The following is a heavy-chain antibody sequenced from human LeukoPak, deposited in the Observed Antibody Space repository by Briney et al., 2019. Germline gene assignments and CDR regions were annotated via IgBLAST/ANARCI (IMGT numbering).Heavy chain of an antibody. CDR3: ARAVGGDGSGSL. CDR1: GDSINTYY. CDR2: IYYRVTS. Sequence: PSETLSLTCTVSGDSINTYYWSWIRQPPGKGLEWIGYIYYRVTSDYNPSLKSRVTMSVDMSTSQISLKLSSVTAADTAVYYCARAVGGDGSGSLWGPGTLVTVSS. D-gene: IGHD3-10*01. J-gene: IGHJ4*02. V-gene: IGHV4-59*01.